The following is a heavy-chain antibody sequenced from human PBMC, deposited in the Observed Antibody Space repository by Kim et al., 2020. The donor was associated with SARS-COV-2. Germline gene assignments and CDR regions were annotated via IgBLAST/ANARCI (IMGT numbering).Heavy chain of an antibody. J-gene: IGHJ5*01. D-gene: IGHD2-2*01. CDR2: IYHSGTT. V-gene: IGHV4-4*02. CDR1: GASIISSNW. Sequence: SETLSLTCAVSGASIISSNWWTWVRQPPGMAPQWIGEIYHSGTTYYNPSLKSRVTISVDKSNNQFSLRLTSVTVADTAVYYCARVLGGCSGTSCYLNSWG. CDR3: ARVLGGCSGTSCYLNS.